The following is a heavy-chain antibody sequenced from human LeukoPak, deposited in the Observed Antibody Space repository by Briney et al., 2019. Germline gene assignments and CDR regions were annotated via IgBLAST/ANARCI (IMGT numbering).Heavy chain of an antibody. D-gene: IGHD3-22*01. CDR2: ISSDGGST. Sequence: PGGSLRLSCSASGFTFSSYAMHWVRQAPGKGLEYVSAISSDGGSTYYADSLRGRFTISRDNSKNALYLQMSSLRAEDTAVYYCVKRTGASSGYDYWGQGTLVTVSS. CDR3: VKRTGASSGYDY. CDR1: GFTFSSYA. J-gene: IGHJ4*02. V-gene: IGHV3-64D*06.